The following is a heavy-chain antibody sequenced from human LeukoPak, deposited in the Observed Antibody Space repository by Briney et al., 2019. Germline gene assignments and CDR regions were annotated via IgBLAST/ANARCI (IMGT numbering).Heavy chain of an antibody. CDR3: ARWNGYSYGYYYYYGMDV. J-gene: IGHJ6*02. CDR1: GGSISSYY. D-gene: IGHD5-18*01. V-gene: IGHV4-59*01. Sequence: SETLSLTCTVSGGSISSYYWSWIRQPPGKGLEWIGYIYYSGSTNYNPSLKSRVTISVDTSKNQFSLKLSSVTAADTAVYYCARWNGYSYGYYYYYGMDVWGQGTTVTVSS. CDR2: IYYSGST.